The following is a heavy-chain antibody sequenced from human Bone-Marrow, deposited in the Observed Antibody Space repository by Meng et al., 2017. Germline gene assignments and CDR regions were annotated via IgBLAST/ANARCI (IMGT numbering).Heavy chain of an antibody. V-gene: IGHV4-34*01. CDR2: INHSGST. CDR1: GGSFSDYY. CDR3: ARGGLWFANWFDP. Sequence: SETLSLTCVVSGGSFSDYYWSWIRQPPGKGLEWIGEINHSGSTNYNPSLKSRVTMSVDTSKNQFSLKLSSVTAADTAVYYCARGGLWFANWFDPWGQGTLVTVSS. J-gene: IGHJ5*02. D-gene: IGHD3-10*01.